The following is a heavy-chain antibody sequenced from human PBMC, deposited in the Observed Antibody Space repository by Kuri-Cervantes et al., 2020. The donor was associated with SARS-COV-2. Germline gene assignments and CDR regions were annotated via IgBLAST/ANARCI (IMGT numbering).Heavy chain of an antibody. Sequence: SCPTLVNPTSTLTLTCTVSGFSLNNSRLGVSWIRQPRGKALEWLAHIFSDDEKSYSTSLKSRLTIYKDTSKSQVVLTMTNLDAVDTAKYACARIYYDFLSIYNCYYFDNWGQGTMVTVSS. CDR2: IFSDDEK. D-gene: IGHD3-3*01. CDR1: GFSLNNSRLG. CDR3: ARIYYDFLSIYNCYYFDN. J-gene: IGHJ4*02. V-gene: IGHV2-26*01.